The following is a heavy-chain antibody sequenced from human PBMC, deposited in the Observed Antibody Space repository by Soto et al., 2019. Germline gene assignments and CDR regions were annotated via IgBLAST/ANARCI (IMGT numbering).Heavy chain of an antibody. J-gene: IGHJ5*02. D-gene: IGHD6-6*01. Sequence: GGSLRLSCAASGFTFSSYGMHWVRQAPGKGLERVAVIWHDGSNKYYADSVKGRFTISRDNSKNTLYLQMNSLRAEDTAVYYCARDRYSSSSHWFDPWGQGTLVTVSS. CDR1: GFTFSSYG. CDR2: IWHDGSNK. CDR3: ARDRYSSSSHWFDP. V-gene: IGHV3-33*01.